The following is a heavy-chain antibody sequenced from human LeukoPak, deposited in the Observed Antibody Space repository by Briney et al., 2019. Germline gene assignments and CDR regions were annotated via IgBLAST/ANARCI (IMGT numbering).Heavy chain of an antibody. J-gene: IGHJ4*02. CDR2: IIPIFGTA. Sequence: ASVKVSCKASGYTFTSYAISWVRQAPGQGLEWMGGIIPIFGTANYAQKFQGRVTITADKSTSTAYMELSSLRSEDTAVYYCAREGYDYGDYGGPYYFDYWGQGTLVTVSS. CDR1: GYTFTSYA. V-gene: IGHV1-69*06. CDR3: AREGYDYGDYGGPYYFDY. D-gene: IGHD4-17*01.